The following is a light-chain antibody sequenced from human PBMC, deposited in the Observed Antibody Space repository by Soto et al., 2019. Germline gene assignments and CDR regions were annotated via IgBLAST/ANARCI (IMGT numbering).Light chain of an antibody. CDR1: SGSIASHY. Sequence: NFMLTQPHSVSESPGKTVTISCTRSSGSIASHYVQWYQQRPGSSPTTVIYEDNQRPSGVPDRFSGSIDSSSNSASLTISGLKAEDEADYYCHSYDRINQVFGGGTKLTVL. V-gene: IGLV6-57*01. CDR3: HSYDRINQV. J-gene: IGLJ2*01. CDR2: EDN.